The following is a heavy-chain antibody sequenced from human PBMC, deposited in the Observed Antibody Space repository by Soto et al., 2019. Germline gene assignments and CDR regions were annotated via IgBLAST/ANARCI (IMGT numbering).Heavy chain of an antibody. CDR2: IKQDGSEK. V-gene: IGHV3-7*01. Sequence: EVQLVESGGGLVQPGGSLRLSCAASGFTFSSYWMSWVHQAPGKGLEWVANIKQDGSEKYYVDSVKGRFTISRDNAKNSLYLQMNSLRAEDTAVYYCARCPRYYYMDVWGKGTTVTVSS. J-gene: IGHJ6*03. CDR1: GFTFSSYW. CDR3: ARCPRYYYMDV.